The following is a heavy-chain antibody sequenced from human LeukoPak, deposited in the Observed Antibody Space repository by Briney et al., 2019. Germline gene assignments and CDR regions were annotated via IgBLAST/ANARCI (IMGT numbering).Heavy chain of an antibody. Sequence: GGSLRLSCAASGFTFSSYAMSWVRQAPGKGLEWVSAIRGSGGSTYYADSVKGRFTISRDNSKNTLYLQMNSLRAEDTAVYYCAKDLSDSSGWYLDFDYWGQGTPATVSS. D-gene: IGHD6-19*01. CDR1: GFTFSSYA. V-gene: IGHV3-23*01. CDR3: AKDLSDSSGWYLDFDY. J-gene: IGHJ4*02. CDR2: IRGSGGST.